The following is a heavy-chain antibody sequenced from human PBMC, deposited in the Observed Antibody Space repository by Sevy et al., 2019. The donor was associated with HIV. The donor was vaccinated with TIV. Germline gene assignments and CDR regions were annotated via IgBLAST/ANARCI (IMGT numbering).Heavy chain of an antibody. D-gene: IGHD2-15*01. CDR1: GFTFSSYS. J-gene: IGHJ4*02. Sequence: GGSLRLSCAASGFTFSSYSMNWVRQAPGKGLEWVSSISSSSIYIYYADSVKGRFTISRDNAKNSLYLQMYSLRAEDTAVYYCARDPGFYCSGGSCYPRYYLDYWGQGTLVTVSS. V-gene: IGHV3-21*01. CDR3: ARDPGFYCSGGSCYPRYYLDY. CDR2: ISSSSIYI.